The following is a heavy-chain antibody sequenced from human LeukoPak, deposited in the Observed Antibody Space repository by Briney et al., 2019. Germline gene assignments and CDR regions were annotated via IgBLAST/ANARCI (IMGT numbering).Heavy chain of an antibody. CDR2: ISSSSSYI. D-gene: IGHD5-18*01. V-gene: IGHV3-21*01. J-gene: IGHJ6*03. CDR3: ARDRIQLWSPHYYYYIDV. CDR1: GFTFSSYS. Sequence: GGSLRLSCAASGFTFSSYSMNWVRQAPGKGLEWVSSISSSSSYIYYADSVKGRFTISRDNAKNSLYLQMNSLRAEDTAVYYCARDRIQLWSPHYYYYIDVWGKGTTVTVSS.